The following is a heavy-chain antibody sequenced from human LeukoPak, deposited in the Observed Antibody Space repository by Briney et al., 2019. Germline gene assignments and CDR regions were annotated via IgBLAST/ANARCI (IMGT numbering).Heavy chain of an antibody. CDR1: GGSISSSSYY. CDR2: IYHSGST. V-gene: IGHV4-39*07. D-gene: IGHD3-22*01. Sequence: SETLSLTCTVSGGSISSSSYYWGWIRQPPGKGLEWIGYIYHSGSTYYNPSLKSRVTISVDTFKNQFSLKLSTVTAADTAVYYCARGGDYYDSSGYPDPYYFYGMNVCGQGTTVTVSS. CDR3: ARGGDYYDSSGYPDPYYFYGMNV. J-gene: IGHJ6*02.